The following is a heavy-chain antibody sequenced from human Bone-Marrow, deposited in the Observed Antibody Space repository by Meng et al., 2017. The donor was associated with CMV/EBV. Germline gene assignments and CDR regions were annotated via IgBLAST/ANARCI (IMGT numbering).Heavy chain of an antibody. J-gene: IGHJ5*02. V-gene: IGHV1-2*02. CDR1: GPTFTGYY. Sequence: ASVKVSCKASGPTFTGYYLHWVRQAPGQGLQWLGWVSPNTGATQYAENFQGRVTFSRDTSTTTAYMELTSLTSDDTAVYYCARSTWYDYFGPWGPGTRVTGAS. CDR3: ARSTWYDYFGP. D-gene: IGHD6-13*01. CDR2: VSPNTGAT.